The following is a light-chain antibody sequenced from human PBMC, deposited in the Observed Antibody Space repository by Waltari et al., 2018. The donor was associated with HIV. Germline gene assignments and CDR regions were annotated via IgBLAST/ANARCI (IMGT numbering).Light chain of an antibody. J-gene: IGKJ5*01. CDR1: QKISRY. CDR2: GAS. CDR3: QQSYGAPFT. Sequence: IQMTPSPSALSASVGDTVTITCRASQKISRYLNWYQKKVGEAPKLLVYGASSLQSGVPARFRGSGSGSEYFLSISSLKSDDFATYFCQQSYGAPFTFG. V-gene: IGKV1-39*01.